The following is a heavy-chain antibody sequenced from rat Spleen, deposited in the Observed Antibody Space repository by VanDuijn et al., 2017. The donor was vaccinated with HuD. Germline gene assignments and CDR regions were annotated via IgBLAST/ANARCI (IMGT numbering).Heavy chain of an antibody. CDR2: IWSGGST. D-gene: IGHD1-6*01. V-gene: IGHV2-4*01. CDR1: GFSLTSNG. Sequence: QVQLKESGPGLVQPSQTLSLTCTVSGFSLTSNGISWVRQPPGKGLEWMGVIWSGGSTAYNSLLKSRLTISRDTSKSQVFLKMNSLQTEDTATYYCAREGVYYGLFDYWGQGVMVTVSS. CDR3: AREGVYYGLFDY. J-gene: IGHJ2*01.